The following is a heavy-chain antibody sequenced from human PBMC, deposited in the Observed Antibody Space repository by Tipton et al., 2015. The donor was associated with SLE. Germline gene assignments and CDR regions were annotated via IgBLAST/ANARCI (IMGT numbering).Heavy chain of an antibody. CDR3: ARPSRGHGDYDN. Sequence: TLSLTCAVSGYSITYDHNWGWIRQPPGKGPEWVGSIHHSGKTYYNPSLKSRVTMSVDTSKNHLSLNLSSVTAADTAVYYCARPSRGHGDYDNWGQGTQVTVS. V-gene: IGHV4-38-2*01. J-gene: IGHJ4*02. CDR2: IHHSGKT. CDR1: GYSITYDHN. D-gene: IGHD4-17*01.